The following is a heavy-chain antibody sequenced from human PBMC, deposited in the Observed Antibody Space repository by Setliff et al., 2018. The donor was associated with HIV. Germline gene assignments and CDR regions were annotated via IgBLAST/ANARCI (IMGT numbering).Heavy chain of an antibody. D-gene: IGHD3-16*01. V-gene: IGHV4-34*01. CDR2: IDHSGST. Sequence: SETLSLTCAVYGGSFSGYHWSWIRQSPGKGLEWIGEIDHSGSTDDNPSLKSRVTISVDTSKNQFSLKLSSVSAADTAVYYCARAYYEHVWGNSNWFDPWGQGTLVTVSS. CDR1: GGSFSGYH. J-gene: IGHJ5*02. CDR3: ARAYYEHVWGNSNWFDP.